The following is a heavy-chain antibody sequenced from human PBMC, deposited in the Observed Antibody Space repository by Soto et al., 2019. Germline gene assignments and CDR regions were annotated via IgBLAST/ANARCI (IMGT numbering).Heavy chain of an antibody. D-gene: IGHD6-13*01. CDR3: ARGLRNSWLFWYFDL. CDR2: ISSSDNTI. J-gene: IGHJ2*01. CDR1: GFTFGSYE. V-gene: IGHV3-48*03. Sequence: EVQLVESGGGLVQPGGSLRLSCAASGFTFGSYEMNWVRQAPGKGLEWISYISSSDNTIFYADSVKGRFTISRDNAKNSLYLQMNSLRAGDTALYYCARGLRNSWLFWYFDLWGRGTRVTVSS.